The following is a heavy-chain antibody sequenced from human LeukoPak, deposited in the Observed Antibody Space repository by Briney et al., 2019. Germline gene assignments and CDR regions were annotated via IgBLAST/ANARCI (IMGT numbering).Heavy chain of an antibody. J-gene: IGHJ4*02. V-gene: IGHV3-7*03. D-gene: IGHD1-26*01. Sequence: AGGSLRLSCAASGFTFSSYGMHWVRQAPGKGLEWVANIKQDGSEKYYVDSVKGRFTISRDNSKNTLYLQMNSLRAEDTAVYYCANTLREVDYWGQGTLVTVSS. CDR1: GFTFSSYG. CDR2: IKQDGSEK. CDR3: ANTLREVDY.